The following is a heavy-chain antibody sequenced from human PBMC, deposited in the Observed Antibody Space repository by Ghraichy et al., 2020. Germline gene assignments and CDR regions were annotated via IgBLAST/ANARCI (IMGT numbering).Heavy chain of an antibody. J-gene: IGHJ3*02. V-gene: IGHV3-21*01. CDR3: ARDPGYCSGGRCFGDAFDI. Sequence: GGSLRLSCVVSGFTFISYDTNWVRQAPGKGLEWVSYISSSSYIYYADSVEGRFTISRDNYKNSLFLQMNSLRAEDTAMYYCARDPGYCSGGRCFGDAFDIWGQGTMVTVSS. CDR1: GFTFISYD. CDR2: ISSSSYI. D-gene: IGHD2-15*01.